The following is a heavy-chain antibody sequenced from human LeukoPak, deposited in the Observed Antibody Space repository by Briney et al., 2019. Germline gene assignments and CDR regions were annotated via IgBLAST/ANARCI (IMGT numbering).Heavy chain of an antibody. V-gene: IGHV4-34*01. CDR3: AREYTLYISGWFIDY. CDR1: GGSFSGYY. CDR2: IDYGGST. Sequence: PSETLPLTCAVYGGSFSGYYWGWVRQPPGKGLEWIGTIDYGGSTYYNPSLKSRATISIDTSKNQFSLTLSPVTAADTAVYYCAREYTLYISGWFIDYWGQGTLVTVSS. D-gene: IGHD6-19*01. J-gene: IGHJ4*02.